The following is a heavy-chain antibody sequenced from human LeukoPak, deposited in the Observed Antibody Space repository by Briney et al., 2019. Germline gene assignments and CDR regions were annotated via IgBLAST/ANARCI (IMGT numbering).Heavy chain of an antibody. D-gene: IGHD3-22*01. Sequence: SETLSLTCTVSGGSISSYYWSWIRQPPGKGLEWIGYIYYSGSTNYNPSLKSRVTISVDTSKNQFSLKLSSVTAADTAVYYCAADYYDSSGIDYWGQGTLVTVSS. CDR3: AADYYDSSGIDY. V-gene: IGHV4-59*01. CDR2: IYYSGST. J-gene: IGHJ4*02. CDR1: GGSISSYY.